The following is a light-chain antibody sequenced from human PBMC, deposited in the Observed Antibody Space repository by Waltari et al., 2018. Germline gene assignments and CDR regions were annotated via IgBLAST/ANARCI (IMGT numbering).Light chain of an antibody. CDR3: QQSYSTPPT. J-gene: IGKJ1*01. V-gene: IGKV1-39*01. CDR1: QSISSY. CDR2: AAS. Sequence: DIQMTQSPSSLSASVGDRVTITTRASQSISSYLNWYQQKPGKAPKLLIYAASSLQSGVPSRFRGSGSGTDFTLTISSLQPEDFATYYCQQSYSTPPTFGQGTKVEIK.